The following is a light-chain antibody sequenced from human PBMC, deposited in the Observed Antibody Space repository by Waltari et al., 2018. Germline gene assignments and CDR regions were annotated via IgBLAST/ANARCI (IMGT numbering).Light chain of an antibody. J-gene: IGKJ2*01. CDR3: HHSYNLPYT. V-gene: IGKV6-21*01. CDR1: QSIGSR. Sequence: EIVLTQSPDFQSVTPKEKVTITCRASQSIGSRLHWYQQKSNQSPKVLIKYASQSFSGVPSRFSSSGSGTDFTLTINGLEAEDAATYYCHHSYNLPYTFGQGTKLEIK. CDR2: YAS.